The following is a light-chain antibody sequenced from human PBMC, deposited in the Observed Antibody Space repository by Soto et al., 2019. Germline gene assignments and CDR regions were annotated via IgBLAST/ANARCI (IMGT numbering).Light chain of an antibody. V-gene: IGKV3-20*01. CDR3: QENVSWT. Sequence: ENVMTQSPGPLSVSPGERATLSCRASQTISSNYLAWYQQKPGQAPSLLIYGASSRATGIPDRFSGSGSGTDFTLTSSRLEAEDSAIYYCQENVSWTFGQGTKVEIK. J-gene: IGKJ1*01. CDR2: GAS. CDR1: QTISSNY.